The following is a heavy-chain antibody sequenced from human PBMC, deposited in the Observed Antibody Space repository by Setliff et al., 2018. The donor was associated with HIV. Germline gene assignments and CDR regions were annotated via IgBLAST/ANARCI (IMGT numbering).Heavy chain of an antibody. V-gene: IGHV4-59*01. D-gene: IGHD3-16*01. J-gene: IGHJ4*02. CDR3: ARTPSRGGFDY. CDR1: GGSLSSYY. Sequence: SETLSLTCFVSGGSLSSYYWSWVRQPPGKGLEWIAYIYYSGSTNYNPSLKSRVTISLDRSKNQFSLKLSSVTAADTAVYYCARTPSRGGFDYWGQGTLVTVSS. CDR2: IYYSGST.